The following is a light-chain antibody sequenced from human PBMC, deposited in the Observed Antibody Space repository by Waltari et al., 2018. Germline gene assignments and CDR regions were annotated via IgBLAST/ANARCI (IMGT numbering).Light chain of an antibody. CDR3: QHYLRLPVT. J-gene: IGKJ1*01. CDR2: GAS. Sequence: LGERATVACRTSQSVSRALAWYQQKPGQAPRLLIYGASTRATGIPDRFSGSGSGTDFSLTISRLEPDDFAVYYCQHYLRLPVTFGQGTTVEI. CDR1: QSVSRA. V-gene: IGKV3-20*01.